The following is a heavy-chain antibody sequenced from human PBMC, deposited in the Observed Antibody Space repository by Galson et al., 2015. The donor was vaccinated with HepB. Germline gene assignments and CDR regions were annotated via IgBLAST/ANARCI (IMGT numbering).Heavy chain of an antibody. V-gene: IGHV1-18*04. D-gene: IGHD2-21*01. J-gene: IGHJ4*02. CDR1: GYSFSNYG. CDR2: IGAYDGNT. Sequence: SVKVSCKASGYSFSNYGITWLRQAPGQGLQWMGWIGAYDGNTKYAEKFQGRVTMTTDTKTRTAYMELRSLGFDDTGVYYCARGGYCGGGDCYPAPFWDNWGQGTLVTVSS. CDR3: ARGGYCGGGDCYPAPFWDN.